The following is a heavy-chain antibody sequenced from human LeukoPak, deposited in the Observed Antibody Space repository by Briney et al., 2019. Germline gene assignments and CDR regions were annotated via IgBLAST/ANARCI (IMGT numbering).Heavy chain of an antibody. V-gene: IGHV3-21*01. J-gene: IGHJ4*02. D-gene: IGHD6-13*01. CDR2: ISSSSSNI. CDR3: ARVAEAAAFDS. CDR1: GLTFSSYS. Sequence: GGSLRLSCSASGLTFSSYSMNWARQAPGKGREWVLSISSSSSNIYYADSVKGRFTISRENAKNSLYLQMNSLKPEDTAVYYCARVAEAAAFDSWGQGTLVTVSS.